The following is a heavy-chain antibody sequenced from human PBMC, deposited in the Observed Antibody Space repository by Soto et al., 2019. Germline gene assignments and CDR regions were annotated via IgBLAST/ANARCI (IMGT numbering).Heavy chain of an antibody. V-gene: IGHV4-30-4*01. Sequence: PSETLSLTCTVSGGSISSGDYYWSWIRQPPGKGLEWIGYIYYSGSTYYNPSLKSRVTISVDTSKNQFSLKLSSVTAADTAVYYCARGPAGLGYDGYYFDYWGQGTLVTVS. CDR2: IYYSGST. CDR1: GGSISSGDYY. D-gene: IGHD5-12*01. J-gene: IGHJ4*02. CDR3: ARGPAGLGYDGYYFDY.